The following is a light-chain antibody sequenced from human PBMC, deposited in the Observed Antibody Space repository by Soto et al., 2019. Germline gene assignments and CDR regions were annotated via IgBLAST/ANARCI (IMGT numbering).Light chain of an antibody. CDR1: SSDVGGYNY. J-gene: IGLJ2*01. V-gene: IGLV2-14*01. CDR2: DVS. Sequence: QSALTQPASVSGSPGQSITISCTGTSSDVGGYNYVSWYQQHPGKAPKLMIYDVSNRPLGVSNRFSGSKSGNTASLTISGLQAEDEADYYCSSYTSSSTLFGGGTKLTV. CDR3: SSYTSSSTL.